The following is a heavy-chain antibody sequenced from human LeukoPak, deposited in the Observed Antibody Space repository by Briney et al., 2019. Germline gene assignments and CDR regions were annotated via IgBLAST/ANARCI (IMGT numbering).Heavy chain of an antibody. CDR3: ARGSTVVTPRDYYYYGMDV. J-gene: IGHJ6*02. D-gene: IGHD4-23*01. CDR2: IYYSGST. Sequence: ASETLSLTCTVSGGSISSYYWSWIRQPPGKGLEWIGYIYYSGSTNYNPSLKSRVTISVDTSKNQFSLKLSSVTAADTAVYYRARGSTVVTPRDYYYYGMDVWGQGTTVTVSS. V-gene: IGHV4-59*12. CDR1: GGSISSYY.